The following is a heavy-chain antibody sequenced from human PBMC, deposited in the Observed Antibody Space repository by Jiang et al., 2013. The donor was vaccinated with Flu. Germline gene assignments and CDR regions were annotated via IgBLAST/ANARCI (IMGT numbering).Heavy chain of an antibody. CDR3: ARQEGGWYFDL. Sequence: ICTVSGGSISSSSYYWGWVRQPPGKGLEWIGSIYYTGSTNYNPSLKSRVTMSVDTSKNQFSLKLNSVTAADTAVYYCARQEGGWYFDLWGRGTLVTVSS. V-gene: IGHV4-39*07. CDR2: IYYTGST. D-gene: IGHD3-16*01. J-gene: IGHJ2*01. CDR1: GGSISSSSYY.